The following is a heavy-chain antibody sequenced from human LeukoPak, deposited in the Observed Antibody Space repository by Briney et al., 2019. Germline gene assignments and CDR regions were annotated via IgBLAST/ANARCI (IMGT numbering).Heavy chain of an antibody. CDR3: TKDGEDGTYYDY. J-gene: IGHJ4*02. D-gene: IGHD1-26*01. V-gene: IGHV3-49*03. CDR1: GFTFDDYA. Sequence: PGGSLRLSCTASGFTFDDYAMSWSRQAPGKGLEWISFIRSNAYDGTTEYAASVKGRFTISRDDSKNIVYLHMNSLRVEDTADYYCTKDGEDGTYYDYWGQGTLVTVSS. CDR2: IRSNAYDGTT.